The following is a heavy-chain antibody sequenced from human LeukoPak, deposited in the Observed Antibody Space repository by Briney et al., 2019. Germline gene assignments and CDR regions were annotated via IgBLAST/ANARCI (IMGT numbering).Heavy chain of an antibody. Sequence: GGSLRLSCAASGFPFSSSWMSWVRQAPGKGLEWVANIKQDGSEKYYVGSVKGRFTISRDNAKNSLYLQMDSLRAEDTAVYYCARDGPYSTSSTHPPWGQGTLVTVSS. CDR1: GFPFSSSW. D-gene: IGHD6-6*01. CDR2: IKQDGSEK. V-gene: IGHV3-7*03. J-gene: IGHJ5*02. CDR3: ARDGPYSTSSTHPP.